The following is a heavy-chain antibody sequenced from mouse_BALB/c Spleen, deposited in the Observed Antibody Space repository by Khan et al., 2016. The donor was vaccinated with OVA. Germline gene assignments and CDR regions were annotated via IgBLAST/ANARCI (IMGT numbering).Heavy chain of an antibody. CDR3: ASHFTESFAY. D-gene: IGHD1-1*01. CDR2: ISSGGYYT. CDR1: GFTFSAYG. V-gene: IGHV5-6*01. Sequence: EVELVESGGDLVKPGGSLRLSCAASGFTFSAYGMSWVRQPPDKRLEWVATISSGGYYTYYPDTVKGRFTISRNNAENTLYLQMSSLKSEDTAINYGASHFTESFAYWGQGTLVTVSA. J-gene: IGHJ3*01.